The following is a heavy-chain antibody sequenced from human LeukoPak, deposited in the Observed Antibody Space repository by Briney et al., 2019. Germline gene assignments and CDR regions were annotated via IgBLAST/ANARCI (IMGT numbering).Heavy chain of an antibody. Sequence: GGSLRLSCAVSGFTFSSYSMNWVRQAPGKGLEWISYISSGSRTIYYGDSVKGRFTISRDNSKNTLYLQMNSLRAEDTAVYYCAKGLNYWGQGTLVTVSS. J-gene: IGHJ4*02. CDR1: GFTFSSYS. D-gene: IGHD5/OR15-5a*01. CDR2: ISSGSRTI. V-gene: IGHV3-48*01. CDR3: AKGLNY.